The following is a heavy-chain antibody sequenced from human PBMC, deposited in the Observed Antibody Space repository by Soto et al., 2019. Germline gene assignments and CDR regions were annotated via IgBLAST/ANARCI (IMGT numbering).Heavy chain of an antibody. D-gene: IGHD6-13*01. J-gene: IGHJ6*02. Sequence: PGGSLRLSCAASGFTFSSYEMNWVRQAPGKGLEWVSYISSSGSTIYYADSVKGRFTISRDNAKNSLYLQMNSLRAEDTAVYYCASRIAAAGRRYYYGMDVWGQGTTVTV. CDR1: GFTFSSYE. V-gene: IGHV3-48*03. CDR2: ISSSGSTI. CDR3: ASRIAAAGRRYYYGMDV.